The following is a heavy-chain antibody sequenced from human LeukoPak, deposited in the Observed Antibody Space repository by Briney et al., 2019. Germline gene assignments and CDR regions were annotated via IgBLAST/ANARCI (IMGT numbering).Heavy chain of an antibody. V-gene: IGHV1-2*02. CDR2: INPNSGGT. CDR1: GYTFTGYC. Sequence: ASVKVSCKASGYTFTGYCMHWVRQAPGQGLEWMGWINPNSGGTNYAQKFQGRVTMTRDTSISTAYMELSRLRSDDTAVYYCARAVVGALTSCYFDYWGQGTLVTVSS. D-gene: IGHD1-26*01. J-gene: IGHJ4*02. CDR3: ARAVVGALTSCYFDY.